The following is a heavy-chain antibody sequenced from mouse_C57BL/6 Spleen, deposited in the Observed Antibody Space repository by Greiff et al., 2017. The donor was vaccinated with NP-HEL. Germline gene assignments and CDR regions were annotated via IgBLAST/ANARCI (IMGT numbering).Heavy chain of an antibody. D-gene: IGHD1-1*01. V-gene: IGHV1-64*01. CDR1: GYTFTSYW. Sequence: QVQLQQPGAELVKPGASVKLSCKASGYTFTSYWMHWVKQRPGQGLEWIGMIHPNSGSTNYNEKFKSKAKLTVDKSSSTAYMQLSSLTSEDSAVYYCARRSGFTTVFDYWGQGTTLTVSS. J-gene: IGHJ2*01. CDR2: IHPNSGST. CDR3: ARRSGFTTVFDY.